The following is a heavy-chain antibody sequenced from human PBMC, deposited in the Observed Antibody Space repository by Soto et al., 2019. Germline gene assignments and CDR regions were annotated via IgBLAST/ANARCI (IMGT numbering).Heavy chain of an antibody. D-gene: IGHD6-13*01. Sequence: GGSLRLSCAASGFTFSSYSMNWVRQAPGKGLEWVASISSSSSYIYYADSVKGRFTISRDKAKNSLFLQMSSLRAEDTALYYCARNQGPAAGNYGMDVWGRGTTVTVSS. CDR2: ISSSSSYI. V-gene: IGHV3-21*01. CDR1: GFTFSSYS. CDR3: ARNQGPAAGNYGMDV. J-gene: IGHJ6*02.